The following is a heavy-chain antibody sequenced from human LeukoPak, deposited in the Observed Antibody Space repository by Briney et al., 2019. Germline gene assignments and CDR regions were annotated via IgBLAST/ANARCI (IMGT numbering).Heavy chain of an antibody. V-gene: IGHV4-39*01. J-gene: IGHJ4*02. CDR1: GGSISSSSYY. CDR3: ATHIVVVKGDGKDY. Sequence: PSETLSLTCTVSGGSISSSSYYWGWIRQPPGKGLEWIGSIYYSGSTYYNPSLKSRVTISVDTSKNQFSLKLSSVIAADTAVYYCATHIVVVKGDGKDYWGQGTLVTVSS. D-gene: IGHD2-21*01. CDR2: IYYSGST.